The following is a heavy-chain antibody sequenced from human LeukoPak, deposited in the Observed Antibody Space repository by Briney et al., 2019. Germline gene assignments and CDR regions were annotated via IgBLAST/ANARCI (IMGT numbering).Heavy chain of an antibody. D-gene: IGHD3-22*01. V-gene: IGHV4-34*01. J-gene: IGHJ4*02. CDR3: ARGLRSGYSGTIRDYFDY. Sequence: SETLSLTHAVYGGSFSGYYWSWLRQPPGKGLEWIGSIYYSGSTYYNPSLKSRVTISVDTSKNQFSLKLSSVTAADTAVYYCARGLRSGYSGTIRDYFDYWGQGTLVTVSS. CDR1: GGSFSGYY. CDR2: IYYSGST.